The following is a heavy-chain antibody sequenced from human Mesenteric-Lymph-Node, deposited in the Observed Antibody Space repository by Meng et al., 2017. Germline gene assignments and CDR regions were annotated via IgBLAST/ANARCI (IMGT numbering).Heavy chain of an antibody. Sequence: QVQLQQWGAGLLKPSETLSLTCAVYGGSFSGYYWTWIRQSPGKGLEWIGEINHSGSTNYNPSLKSRVTISVDTSKNQFSLKLSSVTAADTAVYYCARGRIFGVRYYFDYWGQGTLVTVSS. CDR2: INHSGST. CDR3: ARGRIFGVRYYFDY. J-gene: IGHJ4*02. D-gene: IGHD3-3*01. V-gene: IGHV4-34*01. CDR1: GGSFSGYY.